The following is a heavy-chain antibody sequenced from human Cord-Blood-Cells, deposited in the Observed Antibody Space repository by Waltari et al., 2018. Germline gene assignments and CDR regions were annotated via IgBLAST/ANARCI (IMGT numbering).Heavy chain of an antibody. V-gene: IGHV5-51*01. J-gene: IGHJ4*02. CDR3: ARRPTPYYYDSSGYYYFDY. Sequence: EVQLVQSGAEVKKPGEYLKISCKGSGYSFTSYWIVWVRQMPGKGLEGMGLIYPGDSGTRYSPSFQGQVTISADKSISTAYLQGSSLKASDTAMYYCARRPTPYYYDSSGYYYFDYGGQGTLVTVSS. CDR1: GYSFTSYW. D-gene: IGHD3-22*01. CDR2: IYPGDSGT.